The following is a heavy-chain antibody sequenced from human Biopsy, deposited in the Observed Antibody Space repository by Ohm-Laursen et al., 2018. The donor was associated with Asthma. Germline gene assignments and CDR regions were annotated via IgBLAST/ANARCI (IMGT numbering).Heavy chain of an antibody. CDR2: KKHDGSEK. J-gene: IGHJ1*01. V-gene: IGHV3-7*01. Sequence: SLRLSCAASGFTFGDYWMSWVRQVPGKGLEWVANKKHDGSEKNHVDSLKGRFTISRDNAKNSLYLQMNSLRAEDTAVYYCARTFHFWSPYHAEHYQLWGQGSLVTFSS. CDR1: GFTFGDYW. D-gene: IGHD3-3*02. CDR3: ARTFHFWSPYHAEHYQL.